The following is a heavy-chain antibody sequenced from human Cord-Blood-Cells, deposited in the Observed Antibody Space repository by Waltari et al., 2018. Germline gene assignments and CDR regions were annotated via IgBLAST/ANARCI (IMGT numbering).Heavy chain of an antibody. Sequence: QVQLVQSGAEVEKPGASVKVACEASGCTFTSYAMPWKRQAPGQRLEWMGWITAGNGNTKYSQKFQGRVTITRDTSASTAYMELGSLRSEDTSVYYCARDQYDSSGYYDYWGQGTLVTVSS. J-gene: IGHJ4*02. CDR1: GCTFTSYA. D-gene: IGHD3-22*01. CDR3: ARDQYDSSGYYDY. V-gene: IGHV1-3*01. CDR2: ITAGNGNT.